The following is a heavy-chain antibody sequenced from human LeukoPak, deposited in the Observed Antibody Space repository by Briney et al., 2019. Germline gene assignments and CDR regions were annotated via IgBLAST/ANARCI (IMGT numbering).Heavy chain of an antibody. J-gene: IGHJ6*02. D-gene: IGHD6-6*01. CDR2: INPNSGGT. CDR3: AREESSSPYYYYGMDV. V-gene: IGHV1-2*02. Sequence: GASVTVSCKASGYTFTGYYMHWVRQAPGQGLEWMGWINPNSGGTNYAQKFQGRVTTTRDTSISTAYMELSRLRSDDTAVYYCAREESSSPYYYYGMDVWGQGTTVTVSS. CDR1: GYTFTGYY.